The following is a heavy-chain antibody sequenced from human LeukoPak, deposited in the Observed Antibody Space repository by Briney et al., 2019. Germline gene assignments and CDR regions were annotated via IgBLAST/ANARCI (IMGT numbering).Heavy chain of an antibody. CDR2: INPNSGGT. Sequence: ASVKVSCKASGYTFTGYYMHWVRQAPGQGLEWMGWINPNSGGTNYAQKFQDRVTMTRDTSISTAYMELSRLRSDDTAVYYCARAYQMITFGGVIAYHYWGQGTLVTVSS. CDR3: ARAYQMITFGGVIAYHY. D-gene: IGHD3-16*02. CDR1: GYTFTGYY. V-gene: IGHV1-2*02. J-gene: IGHJ4*02.